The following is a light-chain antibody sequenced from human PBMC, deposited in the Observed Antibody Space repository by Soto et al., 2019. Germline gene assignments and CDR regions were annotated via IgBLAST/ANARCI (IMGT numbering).Light chain of an antibody. Sequence: EIVLTQSPATLSLSPGERATLSCRASQSVSRFLAWYQQKPGQTPRLLIYDASKRATGIPVRFSGSGSGTDFTLTISSLEPEDFAVYYCQQRTNWPPALSFGGGTKVEI. J-gene: IGKJ4*01. CDR1: QSVSRF. V-gene: IGKV3-11*01. CDR3: QQRTNWPPALS. CDR2: DAS.